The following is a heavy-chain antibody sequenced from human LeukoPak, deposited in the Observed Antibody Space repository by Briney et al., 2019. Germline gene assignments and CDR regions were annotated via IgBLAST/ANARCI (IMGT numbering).Heavy chain of an antibody. CDR2: ISAYNGNT. V-gene: IGHV1-18*01. Sequence: ASVKVSCKASGYTFTSYGISWVRQAPGQGLEWMGWISAYNGNTNYAQKLQGRVTMTTDTSTSTAYMELRSLRSDDTAVYHCARDGSGYDFGPADYWGQGTLVTVSS. D-gene: IGHD5-12*01. CDR1: GYTFTSYG. J-gene: IGHJ4*02. CDR3: ARDGSGYDFGPADY.